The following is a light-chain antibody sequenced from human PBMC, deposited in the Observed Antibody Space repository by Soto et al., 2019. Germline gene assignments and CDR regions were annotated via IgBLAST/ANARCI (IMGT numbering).Light chain of an antibody. Sequence: DIQMTQSPSTLSASVVDRGTMTCRASQSISSWLAWYQQKPGKAPKLLIYDASSLESGVPSRFSGSGSGTEFTLTISSLQPDDFATYYCQQYNSYSRTFGQGTKVDIK. J-gene: IGKJ1*01. V-gene: IGKV1-5*01. CDR1: QSISSW. CDR3: QQYNSYSRT. CDR2: DAS.